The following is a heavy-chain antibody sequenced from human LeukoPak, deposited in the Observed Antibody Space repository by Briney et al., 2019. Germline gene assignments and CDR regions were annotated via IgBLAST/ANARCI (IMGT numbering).Heavy chain of an antibody. Sequence: GGSLRLSCAASGFTFSSYSMNWVRQAPGKGLEWVSSISSSSSYIYYADSVKGRFTISRDNAKNSLYLQMNSLRAEDTAVHYCASPGAYCGGDCYSADYWGQGTLVTVSS. J-gene: IGHJ4*02. CDR2: ISSSSSYI. D-gene: IGHD2-21*02. CDR1: GFTFSSYS. V-gene: IGHV3-21*01. CDR3: ASPGAYCGGDCYSADY.